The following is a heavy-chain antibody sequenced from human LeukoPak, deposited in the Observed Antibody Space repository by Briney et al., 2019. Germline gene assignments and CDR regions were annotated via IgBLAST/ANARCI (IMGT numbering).Heavy chain of an antibody. J-gene: IGHJ4*02. CDR1: GFAVSSNC. CDR3: ARKVGYGYALDY. D-gene: IGHD5-18*01. V-gene: IGHV3-53*01. Sequence: PGGSLRLSCAASGFAVSSNCMTWVRQAPGMGLEWVSVLCSDGNTFYADSVKGRFTISTDNSKNTLYLQMNSLRAEDTAVYYCARKVGYGYALDYWGQGTLVTVSS. CDR2: LCSDGNT.